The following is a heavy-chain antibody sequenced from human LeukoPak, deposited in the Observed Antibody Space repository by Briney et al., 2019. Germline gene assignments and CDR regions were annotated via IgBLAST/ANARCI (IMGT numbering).Heavy chain of an antibody. CDR3: ARAAPWFDP. Sequence: SETLSLTCTVSGGSISSYYWSWIRQPPGKGLEWIGYIYYSGSTNYNPSLKSRVTISVDTSKNQFSLKLSSVIAADTAVYYCARAAPWFDPWGQGTLVTVSS. CDR2: IYYSGST. CDR1: GGSISSYY. J-gene: IGHJ5*02. V-gene: IGHV4-59*01.